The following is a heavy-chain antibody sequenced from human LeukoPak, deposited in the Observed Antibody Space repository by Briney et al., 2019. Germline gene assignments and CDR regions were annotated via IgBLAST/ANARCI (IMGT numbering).Heavy chain of an antibody. CDR3: ASGYCSGGSCYEYFDY. D-gene: IGHD2-15*01. V-gene: IGHV1-69*04. Sequence: ASVKVSCKASGGTFSSYAISWVRQAPGQGLEWMGRIIPILGIANYAQKFQGRVTITADKSTSTAYMELSSLRFEDTAVYYCASGYCSGGSCYEYFDYWGQGTLVTVSS. CDR1: GGTFSSYA. CDR2: IIPILGIA. J-gene: IGHJ4*02.